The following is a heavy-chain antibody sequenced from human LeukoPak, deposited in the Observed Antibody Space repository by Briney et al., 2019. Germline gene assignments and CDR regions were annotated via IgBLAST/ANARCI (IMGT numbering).Heavy chain of an antibody. V-gene: IGHV1-69*06. J-gene: IGHJ6*03. CDR1: GGTFSSYA. CDR3: ATGYCSSTSCPRGYMDV. CDR2: IIPIFGTA. D-gene: IGHD2-2*01. Sequence: ASVKVPCKASGGTFSSYAISWVRQAPGQGLEWMGGIIPIFGTANYAQKFQGRVTMTEDTSTDTAYMELSSLRSEDTAVYYCATGYCSSTSCPRGYMDVWGKGTTVTVSS.